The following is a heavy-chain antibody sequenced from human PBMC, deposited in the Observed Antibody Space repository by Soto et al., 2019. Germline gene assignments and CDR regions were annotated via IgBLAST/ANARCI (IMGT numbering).Heavy chain of an antibody. CDR3: AKDHLMTTVTTVGY. V-gene: IGHV3-30*18. D-gene: IGHD4-17*01. Sequence: QVQLVESGGGVVQPGRSLRLSCAASGFTFSNYGMHWVRQAPGKGLEWVAVISYHGRDKYYADSVKGRFTISRDNSKNTLYLEMNSLRAEDTAVYYCAKDHLMTTVTTVGYWVQGTLVTVSS. CDR1: GFTFSNYG. J-gene: IGHJ4*02. CDR2: ISYHGRDK.